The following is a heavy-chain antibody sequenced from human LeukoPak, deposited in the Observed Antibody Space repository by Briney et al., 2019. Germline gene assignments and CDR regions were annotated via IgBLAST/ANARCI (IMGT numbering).Heavy chain of an antibody. Sequence: SETLSLTCAVYGGSFSGYYWSWIRQPPGKGLEWIGEINHSGSTNYNPSLKSRVTISVDTSKNQFSLKLSSVTAADTAVYYCAYDGTPARDAFDIWGQGTMVTVPS. CDR1: GGSFSGYY. CDR2: INHSGST. CDR3: AYDGTPARDAFDI. J-gene: IGHJ3*02. V-gene: IGHV4-34*01. D-gene: IGHD3-3*01.